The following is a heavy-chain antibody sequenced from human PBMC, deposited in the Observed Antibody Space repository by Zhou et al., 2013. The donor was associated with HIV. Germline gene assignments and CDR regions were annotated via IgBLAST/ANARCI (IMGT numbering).Heavy chain of an antibody. CDR3: ARWAVAVTAHNYGMDV. J-gene: IGHJ6*02. D-gene: IGHD2-21*02. Sequence: QVQLVQSGSEVKKPGSSVKVSCRASGGTFNNYAISWVRQAPGQGLEWMGGIVPLLGTANYAQNFQGRVTITADESTSTAYMELSSLRSEDTAVYYCARWAVAVTAHNYGMDVWGQGTTVTVSS. CDR2: IVPLLGTA. V-gene: IGHV1-69*11. CDR1: GGTFNNYA.